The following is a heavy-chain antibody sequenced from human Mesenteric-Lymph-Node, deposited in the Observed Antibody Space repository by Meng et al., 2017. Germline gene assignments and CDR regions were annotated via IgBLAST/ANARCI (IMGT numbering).Heavy chain of an antibody. J-gene: IGHJ4*02. Sequence: ASVKVSCKASGYTFTSYGISWVREAPGQGREGMGWISAYNGNTNYAQKLQGRVSMTTDTSTSTAYMELRSLRYDDTAGYYCARGPGVVIPTDYYYFDYWGQGTLVTVSS. V-gene: IGHV1-18*01. CDR3: ARGPGVVIPTDYYYFDY. D-gene: IGHD3-3*01. CDR2: ISAYNGNT. CDR1: GYTFTSYG.